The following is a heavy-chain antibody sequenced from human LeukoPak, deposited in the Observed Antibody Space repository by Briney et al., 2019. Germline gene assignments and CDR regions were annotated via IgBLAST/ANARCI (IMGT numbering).Heavy chain of an antibody. J-gene: IGHJ4*02. CDR2: IKQDGSEK. D-gene: IGHD5-18*01. CDR3: ARDLSGVTGYAYGRGIDY. Sequence: GGSLRLSCAASGFTFSSYWMSWVRQAPGKGLEWVANIKQDGSEKYYVDSVKGRFTISRDNAKTSLYLQMNSLRSEDTAVYYCARDLSGVTGYAYGRGIDYWGQGTLVTVSS. CDR1: GFTFSSYW. V-gene: IGHV3-7*01.